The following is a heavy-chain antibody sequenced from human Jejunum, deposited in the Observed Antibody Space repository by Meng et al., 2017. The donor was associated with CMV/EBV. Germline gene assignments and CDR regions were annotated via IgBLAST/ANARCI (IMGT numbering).Heavy chain of an antibody. CDR2: IYSSGTS. CDR1: GGSISRYY. CDR3: AGGGAGSSLDV. Sequence: TCAVSGGSISRYYWSWVRQPPGKGLEWIGYIYSSGTSDYDPSLESRVTITVGASKNQFSLRLSSVTAADTAVYYCAGGGAGSSLDVWGHGTTVTVSS. V-gene: IGHV4-59*01. J-gene: IGHJ6*02.